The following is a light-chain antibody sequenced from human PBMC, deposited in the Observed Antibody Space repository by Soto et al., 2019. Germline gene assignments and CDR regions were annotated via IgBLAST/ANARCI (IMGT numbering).Light chain of an antibody. V-gene: IGKV1-5*03. CDR2: KAS. CDR1: QTISSW. CDR3: QHYNSYSEA. Sequence: DIQITQSPSTLSECLGYPVTITCRSSQTISSWLAWYQQKPGKAPKLLIYKASTLKSGVPSRFSGSGSGTEFTLTISSLQTDDFATYYCQHYNSYSEAFGKGTKVDIK. J-gene: IGKJ1*01.